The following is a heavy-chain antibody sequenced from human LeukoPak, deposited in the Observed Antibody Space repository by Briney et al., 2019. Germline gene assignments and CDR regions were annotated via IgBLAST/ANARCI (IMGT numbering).Heavy chain of an antibody. Sequence: ASVTVSCKASGFTFSIYDFNWVRQAPGQGLEWLGWMNPKSGKTDYAQKFQGRVTITRGISKGTAYMELSSLRPEDTAVYYCARTPEYDYDSSDHFSKAYYGMDVWGQGTTVTVSS. V-gene: IGHV1-8*01. D-gene: IGHD3-22*01. J-gene: IGHJ6*02. CDR1: GFTFSIYD. CDR2: MNPKSGKT. CDR3: ARTPEYDYDSSDHFSKAYYGMDV.